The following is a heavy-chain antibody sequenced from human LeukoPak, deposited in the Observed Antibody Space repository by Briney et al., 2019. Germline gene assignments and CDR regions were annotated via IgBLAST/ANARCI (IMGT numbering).Heavy chain of an antibody. J-gene: IGHJ4*02. CDR1: GYTFTGYY. CDR2: INPNSGGT. Sequence: ASVKVSCKASGYTFTGYYMHWVRQAPGQGREWMGWINPNSGGTNSAQKFQGRVTMTRDTSISTAYMELTSLRSDDTAVYYCAREGYCSGGMCPVEYWGLGTLVTVSS. V-gene: IGHV1-2*02. CDR3: AREGYCSGGMCPVEY. D-gene: IGHD2-15*01.